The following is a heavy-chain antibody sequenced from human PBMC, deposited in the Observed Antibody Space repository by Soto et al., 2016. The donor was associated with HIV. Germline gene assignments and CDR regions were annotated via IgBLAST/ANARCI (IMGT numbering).Heavy chain of an antibody. CDR2: ITSSSNYI. CDR3: AREKGQQLPLDY. D-gene: IGHD6-13*01. CDR1: GSTFSSYS. Sequence: EVQLVESGGGLVKPGGSLRLSCAASGSTFSSYSMNWVRQAPGKGLEWVSSITSSSNYIYYADSVKGRFTISRDNAKNSLYLQMNSLRVDDTAVYYCAREKGQQLPLDYWGQGTLVTVSS. V-gene: IGHV3-21*01. J-gene: IGHJ4*02.